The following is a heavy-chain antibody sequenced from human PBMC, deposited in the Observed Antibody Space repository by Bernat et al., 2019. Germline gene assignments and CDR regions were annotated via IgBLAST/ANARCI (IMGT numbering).Heavy chain of an antibody. CDR2: ISGSGDGT. Sequence: EVQLLESGGGLVQPGGSLRLSCAASGFTFSNYAMSWVRQAPGKGLEWVSVISGSGDGTYFADSVKGRFTISRDNSKNTLYLQMNSLRAEDTAVYYCARDSQQLATVYWGQGTLVTVSS. CDR1: GFTFSNYA. CDR3: ARDSQQLATVY. J-gene: IGHJ4*02. D-gene: IGHD6-13*01. V-gene: IGHV3-23*01.